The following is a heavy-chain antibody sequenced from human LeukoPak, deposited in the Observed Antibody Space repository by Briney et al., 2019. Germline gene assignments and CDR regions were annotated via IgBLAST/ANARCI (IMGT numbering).Heavy chain of an antibody. J-gene: IGHJ2*01. D-gene: IGHD2-21*02. CDR3: ARHYCGADCYSRWYFDL. CDR1: GGSISNYY. CDR2: VYSSGST. Sequence: SETLSLTCTVSGGSISNYYWSWIWQPAGKGLEWIGRVYSSGSTNYNPSLKSRVTMSVDTSKNQFSLKLSSVTAADTAVYYCARHYCGADCYSRWYFDLWGRGTLVTVSS. V-gene: IGHV4-4*07.